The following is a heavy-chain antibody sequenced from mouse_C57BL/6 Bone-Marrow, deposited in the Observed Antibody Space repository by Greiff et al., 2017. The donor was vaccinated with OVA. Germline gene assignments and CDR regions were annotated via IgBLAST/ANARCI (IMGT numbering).Heavy chain of an antibody. V-gene: IGHV1-81*01. J-gene: IGHJ2*01. CDR3: ARYGSRSYVGRYYMDY. Sequence: VMLVESGAELARPGASVKLSCKASGYTFTSYGISWVKQRTGQGLEWIGEIYPRSGNTYYNEKFKGKATLTADKSYSHSYMAPRHLTSDASALFFCARYGSRSYVGRYYMDYWGQGTTVTVSA. CDR2: IYPRSGNT. CDR1: GYTFTSYG. D-gene: IGHD1-1*01.